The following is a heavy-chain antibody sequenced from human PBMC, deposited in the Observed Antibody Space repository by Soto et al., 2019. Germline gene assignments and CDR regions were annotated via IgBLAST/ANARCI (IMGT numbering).Heavy chain of an antibody. V-gene: IGHV3-23*01. CDR1: GFTFSRYS. D-gene: IGHD6-19*01. Sequence: GRSRRLSCAASGFTFSRYSMRWVRQAAGKGLEWVSAISGSGISTYYGDSVKGRFTISRDNSKNTLYLQMSSLRAEDTAVYYCAKEGEHSSGWANFDYWGQGTLVTVSS. J-gene: IGHJ4*02. CDR3: AKEGEHSSGWANFDY. CDR2: ISGSGIST.